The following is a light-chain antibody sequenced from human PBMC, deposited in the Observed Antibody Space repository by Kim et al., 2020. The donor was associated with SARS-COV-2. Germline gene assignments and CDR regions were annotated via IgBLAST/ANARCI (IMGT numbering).Light chain of an antibody. CDR3: QESYTVRPT. V-gene: IGKV1-39*01. CDR2: SSS. CDR1: QRIDNC. Sequence: AFVGDRVIITCRASQRIDNCLNWYQQKPGKAPTLLIFSSSNLRRGVSSRFSGSGSGTEFTLIISSLQPEDSATYFCQESYTVRPTFGPGTKVDIK. J-gene: IGKJ1*01.